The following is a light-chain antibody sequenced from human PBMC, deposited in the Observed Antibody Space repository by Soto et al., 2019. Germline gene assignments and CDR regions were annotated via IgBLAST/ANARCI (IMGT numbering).Light chain of an antibody. CDR3: QQLDNYPRT. V-gene: IGKV1-5*01. CDR2: GAS. J-gene: IGKJ1*01. Sequence: DIQMTQSPSTLSASVGDRVTITSRASQSISRWLAWSQQKPGKAPNLLIYGASSLESGVPSRFSGSGSGTEFTLTISSLQPEDFATYYCQQLDNYPRTFGQGTKVDIK. CDR1: QSISRW.